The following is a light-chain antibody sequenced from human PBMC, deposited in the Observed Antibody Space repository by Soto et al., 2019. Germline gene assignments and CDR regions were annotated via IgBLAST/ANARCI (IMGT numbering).Light chain of an antibody. J-gene: IGKJ4*01. V-gene: IGKV3-15*01. CDR2: SAS. CDR1: QSVSSN. Sequence: EIVLTQSPATLSVPPGERATLSCRASQSVSSNLAWYQQKPGQAPRLLIYSASTRATGIPARLSGSGSVGDFAVTISSLRSEDFDVYDWQQRGNSPPLTFGGGNKV. CDR3: QQRGNSPPLT.